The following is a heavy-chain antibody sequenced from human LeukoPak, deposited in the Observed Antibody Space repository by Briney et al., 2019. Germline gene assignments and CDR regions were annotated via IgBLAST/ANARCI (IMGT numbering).Heavy chain of an antibody. CDR3: ARGFREEFYRY. CDR2: INPNSGGT. Sequence: ASVKVSCKASGYTFTVYYLHWVRQAPGQGLEWMGWINPNSGGTKYAQKFQGRVTMTRDTSINTAYMELSRLTSDDTAVYYCARGFREEFYRYWGQGTQVTVSS. V-gene: IGHV1-2*02. D-gene: IGHD3-16*02. J-gene: IGHJ4*02. CDR1: GYTFTVYY.